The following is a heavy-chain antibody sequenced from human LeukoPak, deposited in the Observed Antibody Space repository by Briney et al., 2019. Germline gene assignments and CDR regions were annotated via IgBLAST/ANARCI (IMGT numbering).Heavy chain of an antibody. CDR2: ISGTGGTT. CDR3: AGDIWRTYSLLY. V-gene: IGHV3-23*01. CDR1: AFTFSSYV. Sequence: PGGSLRLSCAASAFTFSSYVMTWVRQAPGKGLEWVSTISGTGGTTYYADSVKGRFTISRDNSKDTLYLLMNSVRAEDTAVYYCAGDIWRTYSLLYWGQGTLVTVSP. D-gene: IGHD3-16*01. J-gene: IGHJ4*02.